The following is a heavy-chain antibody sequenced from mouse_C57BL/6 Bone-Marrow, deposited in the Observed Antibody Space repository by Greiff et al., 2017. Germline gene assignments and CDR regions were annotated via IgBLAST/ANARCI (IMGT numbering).Heavy chain of an antibody. J-gene: IGHJ3*01. CDR2: IDPETGGT. CDR3: TRRDHGNFEGFAY. Sequence: QVQLQQSGAELVRPGASVTLSCKASGYTFTDYEMHWVKQTPVHGLEWIGAIDPETGGTAYNQKFKGKAILTADKSSSTAYMELRSLTSEDSAVYYCTRRDHGNFEGFAYWGQGTLVTVSA. V-gene: IGHV1-15*01. CDR1: GYTFTDYE. D-gene: IGHD2-1*01.